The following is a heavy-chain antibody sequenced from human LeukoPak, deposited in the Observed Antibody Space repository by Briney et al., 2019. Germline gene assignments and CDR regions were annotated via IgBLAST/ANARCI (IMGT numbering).Heavy chain of an antibody. D-gene: IGHD6-19*01. Sequence: SETLSLTCTVSGGSVSSGSNCWGWIRQPPGKGLEWIGYIYYSGSTNYNPSLKSRVTISVDTSKNQFSLRLISVTAADTAVYYCARDQGFGWYYFDYWGQGTLVTVSS. CDR1: GGSVSSGSNC. V-gene: IGHV4-61*01. CDR2: IYYSGST. CDR3: ARDQGFGWYYFDY. J-gene: IGHJ4*02.